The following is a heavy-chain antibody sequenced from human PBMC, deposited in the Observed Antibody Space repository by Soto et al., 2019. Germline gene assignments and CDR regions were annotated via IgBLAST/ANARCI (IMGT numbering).Heavy chain of an antibody. Sequence: QVQLVQSGAEEKKPGASVKVSCKASGYTFTSYAMHWVRQAPGQRLEWMGWINDGNGNTKYSQKFQGRVTITRDTSASKAYMERSSLRSEDTAVYYCARSIVVVTARDYWGQGTLVTVS. J-gene: IGHJ4*02. V-gene: IGHV1-3*05. D-gene: IGHD2-21*02. CDR3: ARSIVVVTARDY. CDR1: GYTFTSYA. CDR2: INDGNGNT.